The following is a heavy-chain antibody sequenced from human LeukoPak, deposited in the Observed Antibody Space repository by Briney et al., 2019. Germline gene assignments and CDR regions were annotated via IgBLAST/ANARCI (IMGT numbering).Heavy chain of an antibody. D-gene: IGHD3-9*01. CDR2: VSGSGGRT. CDR3: AKDLKSDYILTGVY. J-gene: IGHJ4*02. V-gene: IGHV3-23*01. CDR1: GFTFSSYA. Sequence: GGSLRLSCVASGFTFSSYAMSWVRQAPGKGLEWVSTVSGSGGRTYYADSLKGRFTISRDNSKNTLYLQMNSLRAEDTAVYYCAKDLKSDYILTGVYWGQGTLVTVSS.